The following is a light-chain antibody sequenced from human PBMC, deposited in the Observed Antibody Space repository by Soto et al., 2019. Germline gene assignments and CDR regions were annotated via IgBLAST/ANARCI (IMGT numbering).Light chain of an antibody. Sequence: DIQMTPSPSTLSASVGDRVTITGRASQRISNWLAWYQQRPGRAPQLLIHKASTLETGVPSRFSGSGSGTEFTLTISSLQPDDFASYFCQQYDSFPLTFGGGTKVDIK. CDR3: QQYDSFPLT. J-gene: IGKJ4*01. CDR1: QRISNW. CDR2: KAS. V-gene: IGKV1-5*03.